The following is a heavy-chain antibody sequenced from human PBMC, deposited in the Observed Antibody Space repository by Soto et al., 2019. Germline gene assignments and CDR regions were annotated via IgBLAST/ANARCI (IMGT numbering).Heavy chain of an antibody. V-gene: IGHV1-18*04. J-gene: IGHJ5*02. CDR1: GYAFTSYG. Sequence: AASVKVSCKASGYAFTSYGISWVRQAPGQGLEWMGWISAYNGNTNYAQKLQGRVTMTTDTSTSTAYMELRSLRSDDTAVYYCARDIVVVPAAPRGWFDPWGQGTLVTVSS. D-gene: IGHD2-2*01. CDR3: ARDIVVVPAAPRGWFDP. CDR2: ISAYNGNT.